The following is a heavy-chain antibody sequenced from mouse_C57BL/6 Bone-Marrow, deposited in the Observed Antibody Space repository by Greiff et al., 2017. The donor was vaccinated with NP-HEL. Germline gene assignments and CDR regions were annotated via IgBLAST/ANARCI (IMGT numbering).Heavy chain of an antibody. D-gene: IGHD2-1*01. CDR2: IYPRDGST. CDR1: GYTFTSYD. J-gene: IGHJ2*01. CDR3: ARGRYGNSGLFDY. Sequence: QVQLKESGPELVKPGASVKLSCKASGYTFTSYDINWVKQRPGQGLEWIGWIYPRDGSTKYNEKFKGKATLTVDTSSSTAYMELHSLTSEDSAVYFCARGRYGNSGLFDYWGQGTTLTVSS. V-gene: IGHV1-85*01.